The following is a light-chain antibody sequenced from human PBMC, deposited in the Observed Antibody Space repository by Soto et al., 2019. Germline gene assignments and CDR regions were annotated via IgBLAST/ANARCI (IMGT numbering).Light chain of an antibody. CDR3: QQRSNWPIT. CDR2: DAS. V-gene: IGKV3-11*01. Sequence: EIVFTQSPATLSLSPLERSTLSCRASQSVSSYLAWYQQKPGQAPRLLIYDASNRATGIPARFSGSGSGTDFTLTISSLEPEDFAVYYCQQRSNWPITFGQGTRLEI. CDR1: QSVSSY. J-gene: IGKJ5*01.